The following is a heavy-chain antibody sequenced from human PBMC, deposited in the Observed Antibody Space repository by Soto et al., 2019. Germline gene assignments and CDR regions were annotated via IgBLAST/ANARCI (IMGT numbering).Heavy chain of an antibody. CDR3: AEDSGYYYYGMDV. J-gene: IGHJ6*02. CDR2: TSFDGSYK. Sequence: GGSLRLSCAASGFSFTTYGMHWVRQAPGKGLEWVAVTSFDGSYKSYADSVKGRFTISRDNSKNTLYVQMNSLRPEDTAVYYCAEDSGYYYYGMDVWGQGTTVTVSS. V-gene: IGHV3-30*18. CDR1: GFSFTTYG.